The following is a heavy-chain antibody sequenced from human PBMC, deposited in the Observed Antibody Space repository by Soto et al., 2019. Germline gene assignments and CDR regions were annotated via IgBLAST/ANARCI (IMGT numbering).Heavy chain of an antibody. CDR1: GFTFSSYA. D-gene: IGHD3-3*01. J-gene: IGHJ6*02. V-gene: IGHV3-23*01. CDR3: AKDSTVESKYYDFWSGYYAPTDYYYGMDV. CDR2: ISGSGGST. Sequence: GGSLRLSCAASGFTFSSYAMSWVRQAPGKGLEWVSAISGSGGSTYYADSVKGRFTISRDNSKNTLYLQMNSLRAEDTAVYYCAKDSTVESKYYDFWSGYYAPTDYYYGMDVWGQGTTVTVSS.